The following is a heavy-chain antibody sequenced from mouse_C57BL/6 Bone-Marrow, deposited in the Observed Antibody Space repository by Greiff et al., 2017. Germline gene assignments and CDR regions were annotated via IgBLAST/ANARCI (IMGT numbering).Heavy chain of an antibody. CDR1: GYTFTSYW. J-gene: IGHJ2*01. CDR2: IHPNSGST. CDR3: AREKGWAYYFDY. D-gene: IGHD3-3*01. V-gene: IGHV1-64*01. Sequence: VQLQQPGAELVKPGASVKLSCKASGYTFTSYWMHWVKQRPGQGLEWIGMIHPNSGSTNYNEKFKSKATLTVDKSSNTAYMQLSSMTSEDSAVYYCAREKGWAYYFDYWGQGTTLTVSS.